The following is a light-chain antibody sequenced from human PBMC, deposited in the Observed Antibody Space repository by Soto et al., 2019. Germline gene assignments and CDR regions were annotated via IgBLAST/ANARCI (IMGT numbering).Light chain of an antibody. CDR2: GAS. J-gene: IGKJ1*01. CDR1: QSVNAN. CDR3: QQYNTWLWT. Sequence: EVVMTQSPATLSVSPGERATLSCRASQSVNANLAWYQQKPGQAPRLLIHGASNRATGIPARFSRSGFGTEFILTISRLQSEDFAVYYCQQYNTWLWTFGQGIKVEI. V-gene: IGKV3-15*01.